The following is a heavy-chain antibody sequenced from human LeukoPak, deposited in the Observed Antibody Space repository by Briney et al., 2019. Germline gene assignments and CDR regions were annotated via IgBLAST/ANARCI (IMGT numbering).Heavy chain of an antibody. J-gene: IGHJ4*02. CDR2: INEDGTSD. Sequence: GGYLSRYCSAYAFGFSVYWMHWVRQAPGKGLVWVTHINEDGTSDRHADSVKGRFTISRDNAKNTLYLQMSSLTVEDTAVYYCARVPTNSYGFGQWGQGSLVSVSS. D-gene: IGHD5-18*01. CDR1: AFGFSVYW. CDR3: ARVPTNSYGFGQ. V-gene: IGHV3-74*01.